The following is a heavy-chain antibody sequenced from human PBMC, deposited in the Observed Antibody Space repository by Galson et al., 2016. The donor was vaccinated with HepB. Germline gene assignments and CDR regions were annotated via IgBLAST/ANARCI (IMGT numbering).Heavy chain of an antibody. CDR3: ARQQTHSSLGGF. CDR2: IYPGDSDT. D-gene: IGHD5-12*01. CDR1: GYSFTTYW. Sequence: QSGAEVKKPGESLKISCKSSGYSFTTYWIAWVRQMPGKGLEWMGNIYPGDSDTRYSPSFEGQVTISADKSISTAYLQWSSLRASDTAMYYCARQQTHSSLGGFWGQGSLVTVSS. J-gene: IGHJ4*02. V-gene: IGHV5-51*01.